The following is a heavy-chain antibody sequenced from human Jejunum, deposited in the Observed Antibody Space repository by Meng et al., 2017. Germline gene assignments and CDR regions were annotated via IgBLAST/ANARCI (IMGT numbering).Heavy chain of an antibody. J-gene: IGHJ5*02. V-gene: IGHV2-5*02. D-gene: IGHD6-13*01. CDR3: AHRLAYSSNYNVGWFDP. CDR1: GFSLRTSGVG. CDR2: IYWDDDK. Sequence: QTPLKESGPTLVKPTQTLTLTCTFSGFSLRTSGVGVGWIRQPPGKALECLALIYWDDDKRYNPSLKNRLTITKDTSKNQVVLTMTNMDPVDTATYYCAHRLAYSSNYNVGWFDPWGQGTLVTVSS.